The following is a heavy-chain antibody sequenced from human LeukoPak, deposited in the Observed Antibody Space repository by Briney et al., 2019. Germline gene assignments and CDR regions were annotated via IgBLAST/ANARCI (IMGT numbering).Heavy chain of an antibody. CDR3: ARSREGNYFDY. CDR2: IYSGGST. J-gene: IGHJ4*02. V-gene: IGHV3-53*01. Sequence: GGSLRLSCAASGFTVSSNYMSWVRQAPGKGLEWVSVIYSGGSTYYADSVKGRFTISRDNSKSTLYLQMNSLRAEDTAVYYCARSREGNYFDYWGQGTLVTVSS. CDR1: GFTVSSNY.